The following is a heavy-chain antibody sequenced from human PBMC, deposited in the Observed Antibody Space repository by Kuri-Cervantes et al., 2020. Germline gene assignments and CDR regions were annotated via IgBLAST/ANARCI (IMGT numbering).Heavy chain of an antibody. V-gene: IGHV3-7*03. CDR1: GFTFSSYG. J-gene: IGHJ4*02. CDR2: IKQDGSEK. D-gene: IGHD1-1*01. CDR3: AKDRSWTESTSGSLDY. Sequence: GESLKISCAASGFTFSSYGMHWVRQAPGKGLEWVANIKQDGSEKYYVDSVKGRFTISRDNAKNSLYLQMNSLRAEDTAVYSCAKDRSWTESTSGSLDYWGQGTRVTVSS.